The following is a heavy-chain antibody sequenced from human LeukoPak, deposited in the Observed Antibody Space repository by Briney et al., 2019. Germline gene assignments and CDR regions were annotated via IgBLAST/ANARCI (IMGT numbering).Heavy chain of an antibody. Sequence: NPSETLSLTCTVSGGSLSSFYWSWIRQPAGKGLEWIGRIHTSGSTNYNPSLNSRVTMSVDTSKNMFSLKLRFATAADTAVYYCARELGDFDIWGQGTTVTVSS. V-gene: IGHV4-4*07. D-gene: IGHD3-16*01. J-gene: IGHJ3*02. CDR2: IHTSGST. CDR1: GGSLSSFY. CDR3: ARELGDFDI.